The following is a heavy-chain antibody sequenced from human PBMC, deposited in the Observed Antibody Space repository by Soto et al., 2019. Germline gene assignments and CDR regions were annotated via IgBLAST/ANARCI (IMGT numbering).Heavy chain of an antibody. D-gene: IGHD7-27*01. CDR2: IPNNGSP. V-gene: IGHV4-61*01. CDR1: GGSVRTGSYH. J-gene: IGHJ4*02. CDR3: ARIGWGGDS. Sequence: SETLSLTCSVSGGSVRTGSYHWSWIRQPPGKGLEWIGFIPNNGSPDYNPSLKSRVVVSIDKSKNQFSLKVNSVTAADTAVYFCARIGWGGDSWGQGTLVTVSS.